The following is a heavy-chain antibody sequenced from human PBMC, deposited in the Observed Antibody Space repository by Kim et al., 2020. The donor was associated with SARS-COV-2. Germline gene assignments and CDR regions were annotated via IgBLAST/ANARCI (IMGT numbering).Heavy chain of an antibody. CDR2: IHYSGSA. J-gene: IGHJ4*02. V-gene: IGHV4-31*03. Sequence: SETLSLTCTVSGGSISGSGYYWTWIRQHPGKGLEWIGYIHYSGSAYYNPSLKSRVIMSVYTAQSQFPLKVSSGTAADTAGYYCARGTTVVMHRYYWCQGT. D-gene: IGHD4-17*01. CDR1: GGSISGSGYY. CDR3: ARGTTVVMHRYY.